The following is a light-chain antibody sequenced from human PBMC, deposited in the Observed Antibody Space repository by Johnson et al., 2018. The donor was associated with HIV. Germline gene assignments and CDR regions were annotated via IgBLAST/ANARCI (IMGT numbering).Light chain of an antibody. CDR1: SSNIGNNY. V-gene: IGLV1-51*02. J-gene: IGLJ1*01. CDR3: GTWDNSLSTGGV. CDR2: ENN. Sequence: QSVLTQPPSVSAAPGQKVTISCSGSSSNIGNNYVSRYQQVPGTAPKLLIYENNKRPSGIPDRFSGSKSGPSATLGIAGLQTGDEADYYCGTWDNSLSTGGVFGTGTKVTVL.